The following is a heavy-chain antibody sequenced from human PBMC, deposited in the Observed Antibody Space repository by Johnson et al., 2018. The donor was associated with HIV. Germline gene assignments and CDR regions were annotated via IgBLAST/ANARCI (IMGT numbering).Heavy chain of an antibody. D-gene: IGHD1-14*01. Sequence: QVQLVESGGGLVQPGGSLRLSCAASGITFSSYAMHWVRQAPGKGLEWVAVISYDGSNKYYADSVKGRFTISRDNSKNTLYLQMNSLRAEDTAVYYCARDHNHSNPGGAFDIWGQGTMVTVSS. J-gene: IGHJ3*02. V-gene: IGHV3-30-3*01. CDR1: GITFSSYA. CDR3: ARDHNHSNPGGAFDI. CDR2: ISYDGSNK.